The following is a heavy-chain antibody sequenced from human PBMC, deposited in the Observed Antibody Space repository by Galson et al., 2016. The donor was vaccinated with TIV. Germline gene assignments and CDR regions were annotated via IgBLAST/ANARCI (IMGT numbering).Heavy chain of an antibody. CDR1: GFTFNTYA. V-gene: IGHV3-30-3*01. CDR2: ISNDGNTK. J-gene: IGHJ4*02. Sequence: SLRLSCAASGFTFNTYAIHWVRQAPGKGLEWVAVISNDGNTKHYADSVKGRFTISRDNSKNTVFLQMNSLRPEDTALYYCARSHTSDYGDPLDYCGQGTLVTVSS. D-gene: IGHD4-17*01. CDR3: ARSHTSDYGDPLDY.